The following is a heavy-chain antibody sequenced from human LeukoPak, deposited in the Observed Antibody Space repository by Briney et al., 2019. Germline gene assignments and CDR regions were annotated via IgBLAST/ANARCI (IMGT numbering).Heavy chain of an antibody. CDR3: ARDQRKAIDYYDSSGYPL. Sequence: SETLSLTCTVSGGSISSYYWSWIRQPPGKGLEWIGYIYYSGSTNYNPSLKSRVTISVDTSKNQFSLKLSSVTAADTAVYYCARDQRKAIDYYDSSGYPLWGQGTLVTVSS. D-gene: IGHD3-22*01. CDR2: IYYSGST. J-gene: IGHJ4*02. CDR1: GGSISSYY. V-gene: IGHV4-59*12.